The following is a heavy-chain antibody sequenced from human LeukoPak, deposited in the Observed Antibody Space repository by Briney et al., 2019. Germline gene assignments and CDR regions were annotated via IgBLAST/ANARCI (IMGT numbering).Heavy chain of an antibody. V-gene: IGHV4-34*01. J-gene: IGHJ4*02. Sequence: SETLSLTCAVYGGSFSGYYWSWIRQPPGKGLEWIGEINHSGSTNYNPSLKSRVTISVDTSKNQFSLKLSSVTAADTAVYYCASCYDSSGYYQIHFDYWGQGTLVTVSS. CDR1: GGSFSGYY. D-gene: IGHD3-22*01. CDR2: INHSGST. CDR3: ASCYDSSGYYQIHFDY.